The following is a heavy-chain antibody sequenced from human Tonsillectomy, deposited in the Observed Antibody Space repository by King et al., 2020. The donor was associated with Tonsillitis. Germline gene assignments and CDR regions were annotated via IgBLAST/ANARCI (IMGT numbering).Heavy chain of an antibody. J-gene: IGHJ6*03. V-gene: IGHV4-34*01. CDR2: INHSGST. CDR1: GASFSGYY. CDR3: ARGNNDRDIAAAGYYYYYYMDV. Sequence: VQLQQWGGGLLKPSETLSLTCAVYGASFSGYYWSWIRQPPGKGLEWIGEINHSGSTNYNPSLKSRVTISVDTSKNQFSLKLSSVTAADTAVYYCARGNNDRDIAAAGYYYYYYMDVWGKGTTVTVSS. D-gene: IGHD6-13*01.